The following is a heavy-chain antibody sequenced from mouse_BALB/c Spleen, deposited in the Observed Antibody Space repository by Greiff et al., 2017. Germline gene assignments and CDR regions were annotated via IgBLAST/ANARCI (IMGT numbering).Heavy chain of an antibody. Sequence: EVQVVESGGGLVQPGGSLRLSCATSGFTFTDYYMSWVRQPPGKALEWLGFIRNKANGYTTEYSASVKGRFTISRDNSQSILYLQMNTLRAEDSATYYCARDGGYPHAMDYWGQGTSVTVSS. CDR2: IRNKANGYTT. CDR1: GFTFTDYY. CDR3: ARDGGYPHAMDY. J-gene: IGHJ4*01. V-gene: IGHV7-3*02.